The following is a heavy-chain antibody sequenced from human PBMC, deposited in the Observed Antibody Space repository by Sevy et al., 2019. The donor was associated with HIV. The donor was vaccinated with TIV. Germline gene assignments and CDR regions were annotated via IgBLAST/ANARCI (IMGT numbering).Heavy chain of an antibody. J-gene: IGHJ4*02. V-gene: IGHV3-7*01. CDR2: IKPDGTEK. Sequence: GGSLRLSCGGSGFTLSTYWTSWVRQAPGKGLEWVANIKPDGTEKFYVDSVEGRFTISRDHAENTVSLQLNNLRPEDTALYYCATGRDSRCFAYWGQGTLVTVSS. CDR3: ATGRDSRCFAY. CDR1: GFTLSTYW.